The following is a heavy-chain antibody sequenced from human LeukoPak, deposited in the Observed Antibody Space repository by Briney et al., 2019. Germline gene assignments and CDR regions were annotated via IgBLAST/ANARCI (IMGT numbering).Heavy chain of an antibody. CDR2: IYSGGST. V-gene: IGHV3-53*04. D-gene: IGHD6-13*01. Sequence: GGSLRLSCAASGFTVSSNYMSWVRQAPGKGLEWVSVIYSGGSTYYADSVKGRFTISRHNSKNTLYLQMNSLRAEDTVVYYCARAGSSSWYVDWGQGTLVTVSS. J-gene: IGHJ4*02. CDR1: GFTVSSNY. CDR3: ARAGSSSWYVD.